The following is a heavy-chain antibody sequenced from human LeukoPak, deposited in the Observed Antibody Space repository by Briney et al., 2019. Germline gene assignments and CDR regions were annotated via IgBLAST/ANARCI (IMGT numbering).Heavy chain of an antibody. CDR1: GFTLTQYY. CDR3: ARLVTGSNPADF. D-gene: IGHD1-26*01. J-gene: IGHJ4*02. Sequence: ASVTVSCKASGFTLTQYYLHWVRQAPAQGLEFVGMISPSGDSPPYAQKFQDRVTMTRDMSTSTVYMELRNLRSEDPAVYFCARLVTGSNPADFWGQGTLVTVSS. CDR2: ISPSGDSP. V-gene: IGHV1-46*01.